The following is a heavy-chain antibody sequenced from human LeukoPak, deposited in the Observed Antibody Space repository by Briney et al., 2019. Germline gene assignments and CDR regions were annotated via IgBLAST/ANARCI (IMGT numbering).Heavy chain of an antibody. J-gene: IGHJ4*02. CDR1: GFTFTNAW. CDR2: VKSNTDGGTT. CDR3: TTSVGDFWSGYSDY. V-gene: IGHV3-15*01. D-gene: IGHD3-3*01. Sequence: GGSLRLPCAASGFTFTNAWMSWVRQAPGKGLEWVGRVKSNTDGGTTDYAAPVKGRFTISRDDSKNTLYLQMNSLKTEDTAVYYCTTSVGDFWSGYSDYWGQGTVVSVSS.